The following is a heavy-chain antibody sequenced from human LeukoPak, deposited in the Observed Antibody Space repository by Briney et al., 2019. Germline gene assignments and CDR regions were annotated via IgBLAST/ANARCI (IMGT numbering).Heavy chain of an antibody. CDR1: GFTFSSYS. CDR2: ISSSSSIM. Sequence: GGSLRLSCAASGFTFSSYSMNWVRQAPGKGLEWLSYISSSSSIMYYADSVKGRFTISRDNAKNSLYLQMNSLRAEDTAVYYCARDPPNWGFGYWGQGTLVTVSS. D-gene: IGHD7-27*01. J-gene: IGHJ4*02. V-gene: IGHV3-48*01. CDR3: ARDPPNWGFGY.